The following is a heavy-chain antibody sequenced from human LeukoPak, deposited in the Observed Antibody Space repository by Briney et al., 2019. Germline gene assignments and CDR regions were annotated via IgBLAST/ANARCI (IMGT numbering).Heavy chain of an antibody. D-gene: IGHD2-2*01. CDR3: ARGYCSSTSCTQRYYYYYGMDV. CDR2: INSDGSST. CDR1: GFTFSSYW. V-gene: IGHV3-74*01. J-gene: IGHJ6*02. Sequence: GGSLRLSCAASGFTFSSYWMHWVRQAPGKGLVWASRINSDGSSTSYADSVKGRFTISRDNAKNSLYLQMNSLRAEDTALYHCARGYCSSTSCTQRYYYYYGMDVWGQGTTVTVSS.